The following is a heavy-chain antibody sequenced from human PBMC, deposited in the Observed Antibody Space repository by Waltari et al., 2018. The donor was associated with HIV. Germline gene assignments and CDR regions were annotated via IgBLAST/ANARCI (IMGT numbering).Heavy chain of an antibody. Sequence: IQSTSALKSPGASVTIHCRVSGYPLSDLSMPWVRQGRGRRLEWMGGFDPKNGKPVYSQRFWGRVSLAEDTSEDTAFLELNRLTSDDTAVYYCVTLYNESPLYSNFWGQGTLVTV. CDR1: GYPLSDLS. J-gene: IGHJ1*01. CDR3: VTLYNESPLYSNF. V-gene: IGHV1-24*01. CDR2: FDPKNGKP. D-gene: IGHD2-15*01.